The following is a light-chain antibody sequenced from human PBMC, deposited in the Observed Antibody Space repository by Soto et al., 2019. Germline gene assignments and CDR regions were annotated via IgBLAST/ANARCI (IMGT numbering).Light chain of an antibody. CDR3: QAWDISYVV. CDR1: KLGDEY. Sequence: SYELIQSPSVSVSPGQTASITCSGDKLGDEYVSWYQQKAGQSPVLVIYQDTKRPSGIPERFSGSNSGNTATLTISGTQAMDEADYYCQAWDISYVVFGGGTQLTVL. J-gene: IGLJ2*01. V-gene: IGLV3-1*01. CDR2: QDT.